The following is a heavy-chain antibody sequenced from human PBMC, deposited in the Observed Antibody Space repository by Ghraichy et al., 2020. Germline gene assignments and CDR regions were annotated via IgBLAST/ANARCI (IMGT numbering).Heavy chain of an antibody. D-gene: IGHD1-26*01. CDR2: ISDGGGST. CDR3: AKGGSGRYYQSGLDY. J-gene: IGHJ4*02. CDR1: GFTFSSYA. Sequence: LSLTCAASGFTFSSYAMSWVRQAPGKGLEWVSAISDGGGSTYYADSVKGRFTISRDNSKNTLYLQMNSLRAEDTAVYYCAKGGSGRYYQSGLDYWGQGTLVTVSS. V-gene: IGHV3-23*01.